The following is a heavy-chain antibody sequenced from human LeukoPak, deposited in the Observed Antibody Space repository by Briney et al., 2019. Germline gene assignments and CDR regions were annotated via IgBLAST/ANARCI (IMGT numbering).Heavy chain of an antibody. J-gene: IGHJ4*02. CDR3: VRRLSSGSQVLDS. V-gene: IGHV4-34*01. D-gene: IGHD1-26*01. Sequence: PSETLSLTCAVYGGSFSDYYWTWVRQPPGRGLEWIGEINHRGNTNYNSSLKSRVLISVDTSKNQFSLNLGSVTAADTAIYYCVRRLSSGSQVLDSWGQGTLVTVSS. CDR1: GGSFSDYY. CDR2: INHRGNT.